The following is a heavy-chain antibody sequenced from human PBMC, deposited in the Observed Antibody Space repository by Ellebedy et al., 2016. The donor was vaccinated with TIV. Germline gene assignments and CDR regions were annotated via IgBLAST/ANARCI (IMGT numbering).Heavy chain of an antibody. CDR3: AREKRFLEWSQSWYFDY. J-gene: IGHJ4*02. V-gene: IGHV4-59*01. CDR2: IYFSGRT. CDR1: GSSISGYY. D-gene: IGHD3-3*01. Sequence: SETLSLTXTVSGSSISGYYWSWIRQPPGKGLEWIAYIYFSGRTNYNPSLQSRVTISGDTSKNQFSLKLSSVTAADTAVYYCAREKRFLEWSQSWYFDYWGQGTLVTVSS.